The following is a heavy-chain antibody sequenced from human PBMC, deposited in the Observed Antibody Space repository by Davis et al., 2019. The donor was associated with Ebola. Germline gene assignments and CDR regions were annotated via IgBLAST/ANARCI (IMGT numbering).Heavy chain of an antibody. V-gene: IGHV3-30-3*02. D-gene: IGHD1-26*01. CDR2: ISYDGSNK. CDR1: GFTFSSYA. J-gene: IGHJ4*02. Sequence: PGGSLRLSCAASGFTFSSYAMHWVRQAPGKGLEWVAVISYDGSNKYYADSVKGRFTISRDNSKNTLYLQMNSLRAEDTAVYYCAKHGVGATAFDYWGQGTLVTVSS. CDR3: AKHGVGATAFDY.